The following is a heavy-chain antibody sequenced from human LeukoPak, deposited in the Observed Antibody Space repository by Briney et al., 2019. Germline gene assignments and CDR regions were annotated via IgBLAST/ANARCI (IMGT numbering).Heavy chain of an antibody. CDR1: GGTFSSYA. CDR2: IIPIFGTA. Sequence: SVKVSCKASGGTFSSYAISWVRQAPGQGLEWMGRIIPIFGTANYAQKFQGRVTITTDESTSTAYMELSSLRSEDTAVYYCARESVPPYCGGDCCLDYWGLGTLVTVSS. D-gene: IGHD2-21*02. CDR3: ARESVPPYCGGDCCLDY. J-gene: IGHJ4*02. V-gene: IGHV1-69*05.